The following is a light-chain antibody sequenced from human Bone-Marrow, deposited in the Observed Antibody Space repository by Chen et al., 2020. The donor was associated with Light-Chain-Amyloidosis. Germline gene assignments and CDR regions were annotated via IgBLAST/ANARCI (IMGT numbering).Light chain of an antibody. CDR1: QSISSW. CDR2: KAS. J-gene: IGKJ4*01. CDR3: QQYNSPST. Sequence: DIQMTQSPSTLSASLGDRVTITCRASQSISSWLAWYQQKPGKAPKLLIYKASSLESGVPSRFSGSGSGTEFTLTISSLQPDDFATYDCQQYNSPSTFGGGTKVEIK. V-gene: IGKV1-5*03.